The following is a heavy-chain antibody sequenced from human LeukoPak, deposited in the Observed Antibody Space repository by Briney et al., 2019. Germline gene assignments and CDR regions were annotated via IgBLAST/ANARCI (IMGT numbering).Heavy chain of an antibody. D-gene: IGHD4-23*01. CDR3: ARGTRGVNSPYFDY. Sequence: ASVKVSCKASGYTFISYGISWVRQAPGQGLEWMGWISAYNGNTNCAQKLQGRVTMTTDTSTSTAYMELRSLRSDDTAVYYCARGTRGVNSPYFDYWGQGTLVTVSS. CDR1: GYTFISYG. V-gene: IGHV1-18*01. CDR2: ISAYNGNT. J-gene: IGHJ4*02.